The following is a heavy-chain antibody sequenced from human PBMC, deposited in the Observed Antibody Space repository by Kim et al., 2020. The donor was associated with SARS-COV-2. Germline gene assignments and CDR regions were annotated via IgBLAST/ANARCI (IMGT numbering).Heavy chain of an antibody. D-gene: IGHD3-16*01. CDR1: GFTFSSYG. CDR3: PRGDGMDV. V-gene: IGHV3-30*03. J-gene: IGHJ6*02. CDR2: ISYDGSNK. Sequence: GGSLRLSCAASGFTFSSYGMHWVRQAPGKGLEWVAVISYDGSNKYYADSVKGRFTISRDNSKNTLYLQMNSLRAEDTAVYYCPRGDGMDVWGQGTTVTVSS.